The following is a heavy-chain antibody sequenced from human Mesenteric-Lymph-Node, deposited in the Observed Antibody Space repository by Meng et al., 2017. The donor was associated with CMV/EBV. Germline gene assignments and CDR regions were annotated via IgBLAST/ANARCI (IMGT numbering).Heavy chain of an antibody. Sequence: FSNYAMSWVRQAPGKGLEWVSTISGSGDNTYFADSVKGRFTISRDNSKNTLYLQMNSLRAEDTAVYYCAKDTHYDILIGYYTHFDYWGQGTLVTVSS. V-gene: IGHV3-23*01. CDR3: AKDTHYDILIGYYTHFDY. D-gene: IGHD3-9*01. CDR2: ISGSGDNT. J-gene: IGHJ4*02. CDR1: FSNYA.